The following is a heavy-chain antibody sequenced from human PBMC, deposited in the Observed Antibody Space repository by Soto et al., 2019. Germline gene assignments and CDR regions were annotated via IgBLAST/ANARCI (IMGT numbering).Heavy chain of an antibody. CDR2: FDPEDGET. Sequence: QVQLLQSEAEVKKPGASVKVSCKVSGHTLTELSMHWVRQAPGRGLEWMGGFDPEDGETIFAQKFQGRVTMTEDTSTDSTYMELTSLRSEDTAVYYCAAGGTRWLHSPFDYWGQGTRVTISS. D-gene: IGHD1-1*01. CDR1: GHTLTELS. CDR3: AAGGTRWLHSPFDY. V-gene: IGHV1-24*01. J-gene: IGHJ4*02.